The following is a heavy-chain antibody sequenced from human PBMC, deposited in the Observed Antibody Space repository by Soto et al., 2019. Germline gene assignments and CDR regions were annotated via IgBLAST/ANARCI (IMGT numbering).Heavy chain of an antibody. Sequence: PSEGLSLACALSVGASRGDYWGWNRQPAGKGLEWIGEINHSGSTNYNPSLKSRVTISVDTSKNQFSLKLSSVTAADTAVYYCASSSWYYYYYGMDVWGQGTTVTVSS. CDR2: INHSGST. CDR3: ASSSWYYYYYGMDV. J-gene: IGHJ6*02. CDR1: VGASRGDY. V-gene: IGHV4-34*01. D-gene: IGHD6-13*01.